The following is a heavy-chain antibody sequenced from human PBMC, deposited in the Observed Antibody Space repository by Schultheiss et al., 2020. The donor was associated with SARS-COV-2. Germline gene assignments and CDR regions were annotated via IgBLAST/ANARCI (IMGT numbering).Heavy chain of an antibody. D-gene: IGHD2-2*01. CDR1: GGSISSYY. Sequence: SETLSLTCTVSGGSISSYYWGWIRQPPGKGLEWIGSIYHSGSTYYNPSLKSRVTISVDTSKNQFSLKLSSVTAADTAVYYCARGVRGKAPIVVVPAATHHFDYWGQGTLVTVSS. CDR3: ARGVRGKAPIVVVPAATHHFDY. CDR2: IYHSGST. V-gene: IGHV4-39*07. J-gene: IGHJ4*02.